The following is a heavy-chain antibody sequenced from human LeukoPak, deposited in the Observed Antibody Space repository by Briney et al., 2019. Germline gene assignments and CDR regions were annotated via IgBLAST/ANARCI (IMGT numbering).Heavy chain of an antibody. CDR3: WHSGYESGFDY. V-gene: IGHV4-4*02. CDR2: IHYSGST. J-gene: IGHJ4*02. CDR1: GGSISSGNW. Sequence: SGTLSLTCAVTGGSISSGNWWSWVRQPPGKGLEWIGEIHYSGSTNYSPSLKSRVTISVDTSKNQFSLKVRSVTAADTAVYYCWHSGYESGFDYWGQGTLVTVSS. D-gene: IGHD5-12*01.